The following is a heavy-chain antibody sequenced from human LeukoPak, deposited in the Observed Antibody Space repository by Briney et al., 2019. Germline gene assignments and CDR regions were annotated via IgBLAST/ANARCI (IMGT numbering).Heavy chain of an antibody. Sequence: GASVKVSCKASGYTFTSYYMHWVRQAPGQGLEWMGGIIPIFGTANYAQKFQGRVTITADESTSTAYMELSSLRSEDTAVYYCARAVSVGATYYFDYWGQGTLVTVSS. V-gene: IGHV1-69*13. CDR3: ARAVSVGATYYFDY. J-gene: IGHJ4*02. D-gene: IGHD1-26*01. CDR2: IIPIFGTA. CDR1: GYTFTSYY.